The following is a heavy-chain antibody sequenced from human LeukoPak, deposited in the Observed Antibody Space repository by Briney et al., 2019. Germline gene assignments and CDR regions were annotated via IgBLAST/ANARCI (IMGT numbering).Heavy chain of an antibody. V-gene: IGHV4-59*01. CDR3: ARADSGTYYYPFDY. J-gene: IGHJ4*02. CDR1: GGSISTYY. Sequence: SETLSLTCTVSGGSISTYYWSWIRQPPGKGLEWIGYIYYSGSTNYNPSLKSRVTISVDTSKNQFSLKLGSVTAADTATYFCARADSGTYYYPFDYWGQGTLVTVSS. CDR2: IYYSGST. D-gene: IGHD1-26*01.